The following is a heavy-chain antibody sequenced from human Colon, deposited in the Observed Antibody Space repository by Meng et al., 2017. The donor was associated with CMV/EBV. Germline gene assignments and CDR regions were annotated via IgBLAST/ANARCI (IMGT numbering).Heavy chain of an antibody. CDR3: ARGIAAGVDY. Sequence: SCKESGYTCTKYHSKWVRKATGEGLGWMGWMNTNNGDTGYAKKFKGRVTMTRDTSITTVYMELIRLGSEDTALYYCARGIAAGVDYWGQGTLVTVSS. V-gene: IGHV1-8*01. CDR2: MNTNNGDT. J-gene: IGHJ4*02. CDR1: GYTCTKYH. D-gene: IGHD6-13*01.